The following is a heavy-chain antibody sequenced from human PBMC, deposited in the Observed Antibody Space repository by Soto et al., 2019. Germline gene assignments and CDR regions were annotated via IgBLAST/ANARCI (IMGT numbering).Heavy chain of an antibody. Sequence: QVQLVQSGAEVKKPGASVKVSCKASGYTFTSYGISWVRQAPGQGLEWMGWISAYNGNTNYAQKLQGRVTMTTDTSTSTAYMELRSLRSDDTAVYDCARGAYYYDSSGYSDGWFDPWGQGTLVTVAS. CDR2: ISAYNGNT. V-gene: IGHV1-18*01. CDR3: ARGAYYYDSSGYSDGWFDP. CDR1: GYTFTSYG. D-gene: IGHD3-22*01. J-gene: IGHJ5*02.